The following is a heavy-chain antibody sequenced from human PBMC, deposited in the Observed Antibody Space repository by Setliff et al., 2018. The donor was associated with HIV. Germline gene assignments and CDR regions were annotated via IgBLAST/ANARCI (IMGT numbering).Heavy chain of an antibody. V-gene: IGHV4-61*02. D-gene: IGHD3-16*01. CDR3: ATERWLYQNFDS. CDR1: GVSISSDDYF. J-gene: IGHJ4*02. Sequence: SETLSLTCTVSGVSISSDDYFWTWIRQPAGKGLEWPGRIHIGGNTNYNPSLKSRVTMSVDTSKNQFSLNLNSVTATDTAIYYCATERWLYQNFDSWGQGTQVTVSS. CDR2: IHIGGNT.